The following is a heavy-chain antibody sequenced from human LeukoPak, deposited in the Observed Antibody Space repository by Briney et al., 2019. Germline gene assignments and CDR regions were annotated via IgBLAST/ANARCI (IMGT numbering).Heavy chain of an antibody. D-gene: IGHD3-22*01. J-gene: IGHJ4*02. CDR1: GFTFDDYG. V-gene: IGHV3-20*04. CDR3: ARGAAANYYYDSSGYHNY. Sequence: GGSLRLSCAASGFTFDDYGMSWVRQAPGKGLEWVSGINWNGGSTGYADSVKGRFTISRDNAKTSLYLQMNSLTAEDTAVYYCARGAAANYYYDSSGYHNYWGQGTLVTVSS. CDR2: INWNGGST.